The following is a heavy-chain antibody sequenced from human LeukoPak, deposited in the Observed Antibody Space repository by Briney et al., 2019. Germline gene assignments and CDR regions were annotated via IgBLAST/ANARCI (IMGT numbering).Heavy chain of an antibody. D-gene: IGHD5-12*01. V-gene: IGHV3-21*01. CDR3: VRGGYRGFDYEY. CDR1: GFTFSTYS. J-gene: IGHJ4*02. CDR2: ISPDSNYK. Sequence: GGSLRLSCAASGFTFSTYSMNWLRLAPGKGLEWVSSISPDSNYKYYVDSVKGRFTISRDNAKSSLYLQMSSLRAEDTAVYYCVRGGYRGFDYEYWGQGTLVTVSS.